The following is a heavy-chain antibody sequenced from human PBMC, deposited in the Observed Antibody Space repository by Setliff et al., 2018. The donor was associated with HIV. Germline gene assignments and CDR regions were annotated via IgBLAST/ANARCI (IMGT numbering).Heavy chain of an antibody. CDR2: ISYNGIT. J-gene: IGHJ3*02. CDR1: GGSMRNYY. V-gene: IGHV4-59*08. Sequence: KPSETLSLTCSVSGGSMRNYYWSWIRQPPRKGLEWVGYISYNGITTYNPSLKSRVTISVDTPKNQFSLKLTSVTAADTAVYYCARHRPWEVDVFDIWGQGTMVTVSS. D-gene: IGHD1-26*01. CDR3: ARHRPWEVDVFDI.